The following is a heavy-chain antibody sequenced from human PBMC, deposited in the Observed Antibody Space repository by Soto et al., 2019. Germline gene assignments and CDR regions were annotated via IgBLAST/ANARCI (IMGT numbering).Heavy chain of an antibody. CDR3: ARDVTGYSWFDP. CDR1: GYTFTGYY. J-gene: IGHJ5*02. D-gene: IGHD6-13*01. Sequence: GASVKVSCKASGYTFTGYYMHWVRQAPGQGLEWMGWINPNSGGTSYAQKFQGRVTMTRDTSISTAYMELSRLRSDDTAVYYCARDVTGYSWFDPWGQGTLVTVSS. CDR2: INPNSGGT. V-gene: IGHV1-2*02.